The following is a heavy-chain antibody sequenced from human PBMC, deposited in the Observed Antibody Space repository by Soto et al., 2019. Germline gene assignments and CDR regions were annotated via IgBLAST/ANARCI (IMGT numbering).Heavy chain of an antibody. V-gene: IGHV4-39*01. Sequence: SETLSLTCSVSGGSLSSRDYYRAWLRQPPGKGLEWIATIYYNGNTYYNPSLKSRLTISVDTSKNQFSLKLTSVTATDTAIYYCARGFGGYSWFDPWGQGTPVPVYS. CDR1: GGSLSSRDYY. J-gene: IGHJ5*02. D-gene: IGHD5-12*01. CDR2: IYYNGNT. CDR3: ARGFGGYSWFDP.